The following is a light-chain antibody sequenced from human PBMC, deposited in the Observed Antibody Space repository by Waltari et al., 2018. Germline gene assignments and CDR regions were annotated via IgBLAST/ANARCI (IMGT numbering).Light chain of an antibody. Sequence: IQMTQAPSTLSASVGDRVTITCRASQSISSWLAWYQQKPGKAPKLLIYKASSLESGGPSRFSGSGSGTEFTLTISSLHPDDFATYYCQQYNSYPYTFGQGTKLEIK. J-gene: IGKJ2*01. CDR1: QSISSW. V-gene: IGKV1-5*03. CDR3: QQYNSYPYT. CDR2: KAS.